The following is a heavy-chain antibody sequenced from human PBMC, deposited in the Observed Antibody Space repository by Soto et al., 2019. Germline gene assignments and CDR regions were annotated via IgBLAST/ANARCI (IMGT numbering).Heavy chain of an antibody. CDR1: GFTVXXXX. CDR2: IYSGGST. J-gene: IGHJ5*02. CDR3: ARDRGWNTGWFDP. D-gene: IGHD3-10*01. V-gene: IGHV3-53*01. Sequence: QPGGSLRLSCAXXGFTVXXXXXXXVXQAPGXXLEWVSIIYSGGSTYYADSVKGRFTISRDNSKNTLYLQMNSLRAEDTAVYYCARDRGWNTGWFDPWGQGTLVTVSS.